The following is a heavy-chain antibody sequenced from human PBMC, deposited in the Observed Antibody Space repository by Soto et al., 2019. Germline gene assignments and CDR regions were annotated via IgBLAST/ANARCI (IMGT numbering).Heavy chain of an antibody. Sequence: ASVKVSCKVSGYTLTELSMHWVRQAPGKGLEWMGGFDPEDGETIYAQKFQGRVTMTEDTSTDTAYMELSSLRSEDTAVYYCATKTRVTVTTILYYYYGMDVWGQGTTVTVSS. V-gene: IGHV1-24*01. CDR1: GYTLTELS. CDR2: FDPEDGET. J-gene: IGHJ6*02. D-gene: IGHD4-17*01. CDR3: ATKTRVTVTTILYYYYGMDV.